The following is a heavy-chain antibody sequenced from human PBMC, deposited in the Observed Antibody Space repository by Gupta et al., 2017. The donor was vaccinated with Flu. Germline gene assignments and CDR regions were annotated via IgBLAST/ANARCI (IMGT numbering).Heavy chain of an antibody. D-gene: IGHD3-22*01. CDR1: GYTFTDYD. J-gene: IGHJ4*02. CDR3: ARDQESSSYDTAGLDY. V-gene: IGHV1-8*01. CDR2: MNPHTGNT. Sequence: QVHLVQSGAEVQKPGASVKVSCTASGYTFTDYDINWVRQASGQGLEWMGWMNPHTGNTGYAQKFQGRVTMTSDTSISTAYMELSGLRSEDTAVYYCARDQESSSYDTAGLDYWGQGTLVTVSS.